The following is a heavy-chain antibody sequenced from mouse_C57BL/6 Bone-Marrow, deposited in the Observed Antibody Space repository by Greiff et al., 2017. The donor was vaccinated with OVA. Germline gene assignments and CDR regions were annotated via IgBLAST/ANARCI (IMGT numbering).Heavy chain of an antibody. CDR3: ARFYGLYAMDY. D-gene: IGHD1-2*01. CDR1: GYTFTSYW. J-gene: IGHJ4*01. V-gene: IGHV1-50*01. Sequence: QVQLQQPGAELVKPGASVKLSCKASGYTFTSYWMQWVKQRPGQGLEWIGEIDPSDSYTNYNQKFKGKATLTVDTSSSTAYMQLSSLTSEDSAVYYCARFYGLYAMDYWGQGTSVTVSS. CDR2: IDPSDSYT.